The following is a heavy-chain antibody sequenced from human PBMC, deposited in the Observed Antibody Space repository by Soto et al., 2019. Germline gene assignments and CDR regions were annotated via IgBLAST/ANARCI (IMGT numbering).Heavy chain of an antibody. D-gene: IGHD5-18*01. CDR1: GFTFSDHS. CDR2: ISTTGRYI. J-gene: IGHJ4*02. Sequence: EVQLVESGGGLVKPGGSLRLSCAGSGFTFSDHSMNWVRQAPGKGLEWVSAISTTGRYIYYADSMAGRFTIFRDNAKNSVYLQINSLRGEDTAIYYCAAGADTAMEQGADYWGQGTLVTVSS. V-gene: IGHV3-21*01. CDR3: AAGADTAMEQGADY.